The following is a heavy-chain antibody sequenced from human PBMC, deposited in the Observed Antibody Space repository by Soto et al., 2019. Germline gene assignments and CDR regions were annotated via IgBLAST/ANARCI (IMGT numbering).Heavy chain of an antibody. CDR1: GGSFSGYY. CDR3: ARSPIAARTNKRGSSIKYNWFDP. CDR2: INHSGST. Sequence: SETLSLTCAVYGGSFSGYYWSWIRQPPGKGLEWIGEINHSGSTNYNPSLKSRVTISVDTSKNQFSLKLSSVTAADTAVYYCARSPIAARTNKRGSSIKYNWFDPQGHVTLVTVSS. D-gene: IGHD6-13*01. J-gene: IGHJ5*02. V-gene: IGHV4-34*01.